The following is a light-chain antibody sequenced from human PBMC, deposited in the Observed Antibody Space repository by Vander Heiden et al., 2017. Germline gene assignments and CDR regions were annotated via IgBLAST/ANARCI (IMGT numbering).Light chain of an antibody. CDR3: MQGTHWPYT. J-gene: IGKJ2*01. CDR2: KVS. V-gene: IGKV2-30*01. CDR1: QSLVDSDGNTY. Sequence: DVVMTQSTVSLPVTLGQAASISCRSGQSLVDSDGNTYLSWFQQRPGQSPRRLIYKVSDRDSGVPDRFSGSGSGTDFTLKISRVEVEDVGVYYCMQGTHWPYTFGQGTKLEIK.